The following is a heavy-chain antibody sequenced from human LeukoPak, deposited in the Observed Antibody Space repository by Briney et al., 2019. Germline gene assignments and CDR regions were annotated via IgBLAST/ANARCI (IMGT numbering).Heavy chain of an antibody. CDR1: GGSISSSSYY. V-gene: IGHV4-39*02. Sequence: SQTLSLTCTVSGGSISSSSYYWGWVRQPPGRGLEWIGTIYSSGSTYYNPSLKSRVTISVDTSKNQFSLKLSSVTAADTAVYYCTREPVPWGQGTLVTVSS. D-gene: IGHD6-19*01. CDR3: TREPVP. J-gene: IGHJ4*02. CDR2: IYSSGST.